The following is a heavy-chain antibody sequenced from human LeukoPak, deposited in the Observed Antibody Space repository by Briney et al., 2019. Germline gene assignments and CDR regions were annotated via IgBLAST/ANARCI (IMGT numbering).Heavy chain of an antibody. J-gene: IGHJ4*02. CDR3: ARGYYDSSGYSNPFEY. D-gene: IGHD3-22*01. CDR2: IHRTGST. CDR1: GYSITTGYY. Sequence: PSETLSLTCAVSGYSITTGYYWGWIRQPPGKGLEWIGSIHRTGSTYYNPSLESRVTISLDTSRNQFSLRLSSVTAADTAVYYCARGYYDSSGYSNPFEYWGQGALVTVSS. V-gene: IGHV4-38-2*01.